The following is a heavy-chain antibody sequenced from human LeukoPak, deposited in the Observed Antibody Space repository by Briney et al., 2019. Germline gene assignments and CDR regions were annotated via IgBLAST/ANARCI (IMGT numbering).Heavy chain of an antibody. J-gene: IGHJ4*02. CDR1: GYTFTNSW. CDR3: ARTLDFYDSSGPLDY. Sequence: GESLKISCKTSGYTFTNSWIGWVRQMPGKGLEWMGIIHPSDSDTKYSPSFQSQVTISLDKSISTAYLQWSSLKASDTAVYYCARTLDFYDSSGPLDYWGQGTLVTVS. D-gene: IGHD3-22*01. V-gene: IGHV5-51*01. CDR2: IHPSDSDT.